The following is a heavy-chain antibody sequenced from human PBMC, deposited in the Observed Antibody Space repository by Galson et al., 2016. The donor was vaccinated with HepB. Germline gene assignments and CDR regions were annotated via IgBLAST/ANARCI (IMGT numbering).Heavy chain of an antibody. CDR3: AREVTTGLVYYFDY. CDR2: IIPMFGTP. D-gene: IGHD1-1*01. V-gene: IGHV1-69*13. J-gene: IGHJ4*02. Sequence: SVKVSCKASGYSFTAYYDINWVRQAPGQGLEWMGGIIPMFGTPHYAQKFHGRVMITADESTSTASMEVNSLTSDDTAVYYCAREVTTGLVYYFDYWSQGALVTVSA. CDR1: GYSFTAYYD.